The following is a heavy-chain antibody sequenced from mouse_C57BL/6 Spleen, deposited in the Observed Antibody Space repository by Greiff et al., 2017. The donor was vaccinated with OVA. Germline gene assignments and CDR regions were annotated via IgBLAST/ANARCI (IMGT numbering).Heavy chain of an antibody. V-gene: IGHV5-17*01. D-gene: IGHD2-4*01. CDR3: ARCDYDYYFDY. Sequence: EVKLVESGGGLVKPGGSLKLSCAASGFTFCDYGMHWVRQAPEKGLEWVAYISSGSSTIYYADTVKGRFTISRDNAKNTLFLQMASLRSEDTAMDYCARCDYDYYFDYWGQGTTLTVSS. CDR1: GFTFCDYG. CDR2: ISSGSSTI. J-gene: IGHJ2*01.